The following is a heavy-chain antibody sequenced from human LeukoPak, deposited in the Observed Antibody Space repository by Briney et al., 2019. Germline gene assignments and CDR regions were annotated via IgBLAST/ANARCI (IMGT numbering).Heavy chain of an antibody. CDR3: AKGYGWEASYYYYYMDV. Sequence: GGSLRLSCAASGFTFSSYWMHWVRQAPGKGLVWVSRINSDGSSTSYADSVKGRFTISRDNAKNTLYLQMNSLRAEDTAVYHCAKGYGWEASYYYYYMDVWGKGTTVTISS. D-gene: IGHD1-26*01. CDR2: INSDGSST. CDR1: GFTFSSYW. V-gene: IGHV3-74*01. J-gene: IGHJ6*03.